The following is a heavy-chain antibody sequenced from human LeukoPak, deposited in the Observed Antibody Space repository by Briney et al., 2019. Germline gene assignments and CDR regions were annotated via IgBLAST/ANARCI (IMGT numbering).Heavy chain of an antibody. CDR2: ISASGAVP. Sequence: GGSLRLSCAASGFRFDSFYMGWIRQVPGKGLDYIALISASGAVPYYAESVEGRFTISRDNAKNSVSLQMNSLSADDTAIYYCARSLIVAAEDYWGQGTQVIVSS. J-gene: IGHJ4*02. CDR1: GFRFDSFY. D-gene: IGHD3-22*01. V-gene: IGHV3-11*04. CDR3: ARSLIVAAEDY.